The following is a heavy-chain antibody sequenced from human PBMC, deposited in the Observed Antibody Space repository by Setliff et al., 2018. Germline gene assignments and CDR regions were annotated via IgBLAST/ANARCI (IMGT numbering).Heavy chain of an antibody. CDR3: ARLPPLHTPMALTFDY. J-gene: IGHJ4*02. CDR2: IYSGGTT. Sequence: PSETLSLTCTVSGDSMNSGVYYWAWIRQPPGKGLEWIGRIYSGGTTYYNSSLKSRVTISVDTSKNQFSLELRSVTAADTAVYYCARLPPLHTPMALTFDYWGQGILVTVSS. D-gene: IGHD5-18*01. CDR1: GDSMNSGVYY. V-gene: IGHV4-39*07.